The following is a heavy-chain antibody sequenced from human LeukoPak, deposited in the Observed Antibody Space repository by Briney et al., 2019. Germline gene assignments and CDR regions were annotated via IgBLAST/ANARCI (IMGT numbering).Heavy chain of an antibody. D-gene: IGHD7-27*01. CDR3: AKDGGLWVSAHWGDS. CDR1: GGSISSYY. CDR2: MYYSGST. J-gene: IGHJ4*02. Sequence: SETLSLTCTVSGGSISSYYWSWIRQPPGKGLEWIGYMYYSGSTNYNPSLKSRVTISVDTSKNQFSLKLSSVTAADTAVYYCAKDGGLWVSAHWGDSWGRGTLVTVSS. V-gene: IGHV4-59*01.